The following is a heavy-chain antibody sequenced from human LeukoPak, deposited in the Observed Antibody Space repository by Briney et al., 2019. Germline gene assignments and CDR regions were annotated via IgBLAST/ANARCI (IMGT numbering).Heavy chain of an antibody. CDR1: GFTFRSYG. CDR2: ISYDGSNK. V-gene: IGHV3-30*18. CDR3: AKQRIVAAHPLDS. D-gene: IGHD1-26*01. Sequence: GGSLRLSCAASGFTFRSYGMHWVRQAPGKGLEWVAIISYDGSNKYYADSVKGRFTISRDNSKNTLYLQMNSLRAEDTAVYYCAKQRIVAAHPLDSWGQGTLVTVSS. J-gene: IGHJ4*02.